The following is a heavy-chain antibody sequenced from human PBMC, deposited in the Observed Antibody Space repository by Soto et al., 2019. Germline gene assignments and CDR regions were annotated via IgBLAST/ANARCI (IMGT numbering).Heavy chain of an antibody. D-gene: IGHD2-8*02. CDR1: VGSFSGYY. CDR2: INHSGST. V-gene: IGHV4-34*01. Sequence: SETLALTCAVYVGSFSGYYWTWIRQPPGTGLEWIGEINHSGSTNYNPSLKSRVTISVDTSKNQFSLKLTSVTAADTAVYYYARDKITGLFDYWGQGTLVTVSS. J-gene: IGHJ4*02. CDR3: ARDKITGLFDY.